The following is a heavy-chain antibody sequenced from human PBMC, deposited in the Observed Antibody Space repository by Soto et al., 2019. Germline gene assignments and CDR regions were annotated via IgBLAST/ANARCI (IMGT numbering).Heavy chain of an antibody. CDR1: GYTFTSYY. D-gene: IGHD1-26*01. CDR3: ASSIVGARDAFDI. CDR2: INPSGGST. V-gene: IGHV1-46*01. Sequence: ASVKVSCKASGYTFTSYYMHWVRQAPGQGLEWMGIINPSGGSTSYAQKFQGRVTMTRDTSTSTVYMELSSLRSEDTAVYYCASSIVGARDAFDIWGQGTMVTVS. J-gene: IGHJ3*02.